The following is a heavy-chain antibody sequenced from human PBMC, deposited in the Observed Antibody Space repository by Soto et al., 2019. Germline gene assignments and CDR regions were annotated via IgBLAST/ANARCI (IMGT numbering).Heavy chain of an antibody. D-gene: IGHD4-17*01. CDR1: GGSVTGGGFC. Sequence: PSETLSLTCTVSGGSVTGGGFCWSWIRQHPGDGLAFIGYMCYSGITNYNPSLKSRVAISIDTSKNQFSLTLTFVTAADTVVYYCASRDYAYTFNIWGQGTMVT. CDR2: MCYSGIT. J-gene: IGHJ3*02. CDR3: ASRDYAYTFNI. V-gene: IGHV4-31*03.